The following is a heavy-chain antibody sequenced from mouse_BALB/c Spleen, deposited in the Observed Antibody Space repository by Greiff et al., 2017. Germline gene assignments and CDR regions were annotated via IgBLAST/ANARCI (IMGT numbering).Heavy chain of an antibody. D-gene: IGHD2-1*01. Sequence: EVQLQQSGAELVRSGASVKLSCTASGFNIKDYYMHWVKQRPEQGLEWIGWIDPENGDTEYAPKFQGKATMTADTSSNTAYLQLSSLTSEDTAVYYCKGLYYGNYEDAMDYWGQGTSVTVSS. CDR1: GFNIKDYY. J-gene: IGHJ4*01. CDR2: IDPENGDT. CDR3: KGLYYGNYEDAMDY. V-gene: IGHV14-4*02.